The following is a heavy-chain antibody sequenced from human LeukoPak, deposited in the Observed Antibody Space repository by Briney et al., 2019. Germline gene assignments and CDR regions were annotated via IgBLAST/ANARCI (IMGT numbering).Heavy chain of an antibody. J-gene: IGHJ4*02. CDR3: ARASSSWSTAFDY. CDR1: GGTFSSYA. CDR2: IIPIFGTA. V-gene: IGHV1-69*13. D-gene: IGHD6-13*01. Sequence: SVKVSCKASGGTFSSYAISWVRQAPGQGLEWMGGIIPIFGTANYAQKFQGRVTITADESTSPAYMELSSLRSEETAVYYCARASSSWSTAFDYWGQGTLVTVSS.